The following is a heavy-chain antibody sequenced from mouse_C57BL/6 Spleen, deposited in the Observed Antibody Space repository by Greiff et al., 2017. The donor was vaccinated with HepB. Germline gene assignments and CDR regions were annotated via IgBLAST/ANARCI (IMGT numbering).Heavy chain of an antibody. J-gene: IGHJ2*01. CDR2: IHPNSGST. Sequence: QVQLQQPGAELVKPGASVKLSCKASGYTFTSYWMHWVKQRPGQGLEWIGMIHPNSGSTNYNEKFKSKATLTVDKSSSTAYMQLSSLTSEDSAVYYCAGRQLRSYFDYWGQGTTLTVSS. CDR1: GYTFTSYW. CDR3: AGRQLRSYFDY. D-gene: IGHD3-2*02. V-gene: IGHV1-64*01.